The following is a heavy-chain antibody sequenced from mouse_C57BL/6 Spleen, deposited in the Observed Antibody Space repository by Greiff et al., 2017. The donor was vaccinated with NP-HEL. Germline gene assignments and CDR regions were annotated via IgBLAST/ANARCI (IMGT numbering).Heavy chain of an antibody. D-gene: IGHD1-1*01. J-gene: IGHJ4*01. Sequence: EVQLQQSGPELVKPGASVKISCKASGYTFTDYYMNWVKQSHGKSLEWIGDINPNNGGTSYNQKFKGKATLTVDKSSSTAYMELRSLTSEDSAVYYCARKLDYYGSSYAMDYWGQGTSVTVSS. CDR3: ARKLDYYGSSYAMDY. CDR2: INPNNGGT. V-gene: IGHV1-26*01. CDR1: GYTFTDYY.